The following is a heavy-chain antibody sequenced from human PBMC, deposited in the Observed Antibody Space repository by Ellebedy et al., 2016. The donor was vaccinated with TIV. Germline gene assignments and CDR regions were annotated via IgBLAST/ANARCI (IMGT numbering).Heavy chain of an antibody. Sequence: SETLSLTXAVSGGSISSGGYSWSWIRQPPGKGLEWIGYIYHSGSTYYNPSLKSRVTISVDRSKNQFSLKLSSVTAADTAVYYCARGQESLRIAVAGLTGYWYFDLWGRGTLVTVSS. D-gene: IGHD6-19*01. V-gene: IGHV4-30-2*01. CDR1: GGSISSGGYS. J-gene: IGHJ2*01. CDR2: IYHSGST. CDR3: ARGQESLRIAVAGLTGYWYFDL.